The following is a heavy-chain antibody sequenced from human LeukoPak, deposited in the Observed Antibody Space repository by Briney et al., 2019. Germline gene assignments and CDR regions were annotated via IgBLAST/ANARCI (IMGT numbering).Heavy chain of an antibody. V-gene: IGHV4-61*02. Sequence: PSETLSLTCTVSGGSISSGSFYWSWIRQPAGKGLEWIGRIYTSGTTTYNPSLKSRVSISVDTSKNQFSLNLNSVTAADTAVYYRARAPQITPYGAAAGTFDSWGQGTLVTVSS. CDR3: ARAPQITPYGAAAGTFDS. D-gene: IGHD6-13*01. CDR1: GGSISSGSFY. J-gene: IGHJ4*02. CDR2: IYTSGTT.